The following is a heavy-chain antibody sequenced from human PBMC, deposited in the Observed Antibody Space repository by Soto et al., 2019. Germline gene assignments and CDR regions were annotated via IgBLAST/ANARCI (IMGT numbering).Heavy chain of an antibody. Sequence: LSLTCTVSGGSISSYYWSWIRQPPGKGLEWIGYIYYSGSTNYNPSLKSRVTISVDSSKNLFSLKLSSVTAADTAVYYCARDVGDVDTAMVNWFDPWGQGTLVTVSS. V-gene: IGHV4-59*01. J-gene: IGHJ5*02. CDR3: ARDVGDVDTAMVNWFDP. D-gene: IGHD5-18*01. CDR1: GGSISSYY. CDR2: IYYSGST.